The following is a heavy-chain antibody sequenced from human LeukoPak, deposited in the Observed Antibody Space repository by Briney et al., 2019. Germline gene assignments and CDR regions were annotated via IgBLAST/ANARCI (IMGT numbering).Heavy chain of an antibody. J-gene: IGHJ4*02. Sequence: PGGSLRLSCAASGFTFSSYSMNWVRQAPGKGLEWVSSISSSSSYIYYADSVKGRFTISRDNAKSSLYLQMNSLRAEDTAVYYCARGPYGDYVDYFDYWGQGTLVTVSS. CDR2: ISSSSSYI. CDR3: ARGPYGDYVDYFDY. CDR1: GFTFSSYS. D-gene: IGHD4-17*01. V-gene: IGHV3-21*01.